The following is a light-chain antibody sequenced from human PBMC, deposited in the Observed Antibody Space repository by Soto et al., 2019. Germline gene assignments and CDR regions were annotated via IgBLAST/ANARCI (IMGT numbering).Light chain of an antibody. CDR2: EVS. CDR1: GSDVGGYNY. J-gene: IGLJ1*01. V-gene: IGLV2-14*01. Sequence: QSVLTQPASVSGSPGHSVTISCTGTGSDVGGYNYVSWYQQHPGKAPKLVIYEVSNRPSGVSHRFSGSKSGNTASLTVSGLQAEDEADYYCCSYVSSISYVFGTGTKVTV. CDR3: CSYVSSISYV.